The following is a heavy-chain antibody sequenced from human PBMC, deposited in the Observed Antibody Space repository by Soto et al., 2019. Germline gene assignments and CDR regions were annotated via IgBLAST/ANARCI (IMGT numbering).Heavy chain of an antibody. V-gene: IGHV4-59*01. J-gene: IGHJ3*02. CDR2: ISYSGST. CDR3: AIGFWNAGVFDI. Sequence: QVQLQESGPGLVKPSETLSLTCTVSGGSTSSYYWSWIRQPSGKGLEWIAYISYSGSTNYNPSLKSRVTISVDTSKNQFSLKLSSVTAADTAVYYCAIGFWNAGVFDIWGQGTMVTVSS. D-gene: IGHD1-1*01. CDR1: GGSTSSYY.